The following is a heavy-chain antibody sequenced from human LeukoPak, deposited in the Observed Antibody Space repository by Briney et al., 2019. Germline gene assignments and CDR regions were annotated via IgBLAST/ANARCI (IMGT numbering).Heavy chain of an antibody. CDR3: AKWGDYDVLTGYYVSDY. CDR1: GFTFSNYA. V-gene: IGHV3-23*01. CDR2: ITGSGGNT. D-gene: IGHD3-9*01. J-gene: IGHJ4*02. Sequence: GGSLRLSCAASGFTFSNYAMSWVRQAPGKGLEWVSAITGSGGNTYYADSVKGRFTISRDNSKNTVFLQMNSLRAEDTAVYYCAKWGDYDVLTGYYVSDYWGQGTLVTVSS.